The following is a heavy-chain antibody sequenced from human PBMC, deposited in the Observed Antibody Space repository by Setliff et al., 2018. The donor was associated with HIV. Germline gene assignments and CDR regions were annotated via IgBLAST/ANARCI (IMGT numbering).Heavy chain of an antibody. D-gene: IGHD1-7*01. CDR2: IMPIFGTP. V-gene: IGHV1-69*13. CDR3: ARDGPQGELLDS. J-gene: IGHJ5*01. Sequence: RASVKVSCKASGGTFSSYAISWVRQAPGQGLEWMGGIMPIFGTPIYAQKFQGRVSITAHESTTTSYMELTSLRSEDTAIYYCARDGPQGELLDSWGLGTPVTVSS. CDR1: GGTFSSYA.